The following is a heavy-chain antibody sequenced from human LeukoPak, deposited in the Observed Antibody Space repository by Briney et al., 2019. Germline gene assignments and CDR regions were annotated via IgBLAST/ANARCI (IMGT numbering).Heavy chain of an antibody. D-gene: IGHD2-2*01. Sequence: GGSLRLSCAASASGLTFSSFWMSWVRQAPGKGLEWVANIKQDGSEKYYVDSVKGRFTISRDNAKNSLYLQMNSLRAEDTAVYYCARDVWVVPAYYYYMDVWGKGTTVTVSS. J-gene: IGHJ6*03. CDR3: ARDVWVVPAYYYYMDV. CDR1: GLTFSSFW. V-gene: IGHV3-7*01. CDR2: IKQDGSEK.